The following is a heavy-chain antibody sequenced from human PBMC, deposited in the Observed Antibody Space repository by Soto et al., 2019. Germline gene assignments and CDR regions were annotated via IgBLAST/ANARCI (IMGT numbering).Heavy chain of an antibody. D-gene: IGHD1-26*01. CDR3: ARRVGATDPIDY. CDR2: IYYSGST. CDR1: GGSFSSGDYY. Sequence: PSETLSLTCTVSGGSFSSGDYYWSWIRQPPGKGLEWIGYIYYSGSTYYNPSLKSRVTISVDTSTSTAYMELRSLRSDDTAVYYCARRVGATDPIDYWGQGTLVTVSS. V-gene: IGHV4-30-4*02. J-gene: IGHJ4*02.